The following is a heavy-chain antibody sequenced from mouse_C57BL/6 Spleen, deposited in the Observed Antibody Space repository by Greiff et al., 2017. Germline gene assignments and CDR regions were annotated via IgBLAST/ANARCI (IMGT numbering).Heavy chain of an antibody. CDR3: ARYYDYDEYYFDY. J-gene: IGHJ2*01. Sequence: VKLQQSGPELVKPGASVKISCKASGYAFSSSWMNWVKQRPGKGLEWIGRIYPGDGDTNYNGKFKGKATLTADKSSSTAYMQLSSLTSEDSAVYFCARYYDYDEYYFDYWGQGTTLTVSS. CDR2: IYPGDGDT. D-gene: IGHD2-4*01. CDR1: GYAFSSSW. V-gene: IGHV1-82*01.